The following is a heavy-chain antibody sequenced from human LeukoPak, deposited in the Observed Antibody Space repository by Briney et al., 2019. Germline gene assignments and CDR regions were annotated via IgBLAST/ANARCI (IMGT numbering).Heavy chain of an antibody. J-gene: IGHJ5*02. D-gene: IGHD3-10*01. CDR3: ARVNLRGSNYNWFDP. Sequence: SVRVSCKTSGGTFLSHTFSWVRQAPGKGLEWMGKITPVIETANYAQRFQGRVSIYADKSTTTVYMDLSGLRPDDTAVYYCARVNLRGSNYNWFDPWGQGTRVTVSS. CDR1: GGTFLSHT. CDR2: ITPVIETA. V-gene: IGHV1-69*08.